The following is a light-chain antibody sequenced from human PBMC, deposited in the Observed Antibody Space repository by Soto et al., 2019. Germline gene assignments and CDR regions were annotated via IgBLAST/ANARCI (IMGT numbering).Light chain of an antibody. CDR2: SNN. CDR3: AAWDDSLNAHAV. CDR1: SSNIGSNT. V-gene: IGLV1-44*01. Sequence: QPVLTQPPSASGTPGQRVTISCSGSSSNIGSNTVNWYQQLPGTAPKLLIYSNNQRPSGVPDRFSGSKSGTSASLAISGLQSEDEADYYCAAWDDSLNAHAVFGGGTQLTVL. J-gene: IGLJ7*01.